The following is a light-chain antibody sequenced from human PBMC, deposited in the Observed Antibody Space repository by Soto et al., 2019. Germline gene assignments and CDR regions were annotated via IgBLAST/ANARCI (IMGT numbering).Light chain of an antibody. V-gene: IGKV1-5*01. J-gene: IGKJ1*01. CDR2: TAS. CDR1: QTVSGW. Sequence: DIQMTQSPSTLSGSVGDTVTITCRASQTVSGWLAWYQQKPGEAPKLLINTASALQRGVPSRFSGSGSGTDFTLTISSLQPDDFATYYCLQDYTYPWTFGQGTKVDIK. CDR3: LQDYTYPWT.